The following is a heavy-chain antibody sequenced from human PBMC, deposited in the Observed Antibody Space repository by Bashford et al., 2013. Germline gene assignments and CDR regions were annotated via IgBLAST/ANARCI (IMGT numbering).Heavy chain of an antibody. CDR2: IDWDDDE. CDR3: ARTRRLNIAATYTWGFDY. D-gene: IGHD6-13*01. V-gene: IGHV2-70*11. Sequence: SGPTLVKPTQTLTLTCTFSGFSLSTSGMCVSWIRQPPGKALEWLARIDWDDDEYYSTSLKTRLTISKDTSKNQVVLTMTNMDPVDTATYYCARTRRLNIAATYTWGFDYWGQGTLVTVSS. CDR1: GFSLSTSGMC. J-gene: IGHJ4*02.